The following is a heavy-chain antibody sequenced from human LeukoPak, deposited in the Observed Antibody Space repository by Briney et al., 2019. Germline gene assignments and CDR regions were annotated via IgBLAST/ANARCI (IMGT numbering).Heavy chain of an antibody. CDR3: ARVSGSSGYYLGAFDI. CDR2: ISAYNGNT. J-gene: IGHJ3*02. D-gene: IGHD3-22*01. Sequence: ASVKVSCKASGYTLTSYGISWVRQAPGQGLEWMGWISAYNGNTNYAQKLQGRVTMTTDTSTSTAYMELRSLRSDDTAVYYCARVSGSSGYYLGAFDIWGQGTMVTVSS. CDR1: GYTLTSYG. V-gene: IGHV1-18*01.